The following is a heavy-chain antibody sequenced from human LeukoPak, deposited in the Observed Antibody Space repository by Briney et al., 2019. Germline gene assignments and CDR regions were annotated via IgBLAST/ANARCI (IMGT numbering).Heavy chain of an antibody. CDR2: IYHSGST. J-gene: IGHJ4*02. CDR3: ARGLQHYDILTGYFPPSYYFDY. D-gene: IGHD3-9*01. CDR1: GGSFSGSY. V-gene: IGHV4-34*01. Sequence: SETLSLTCTVYGGSFSGSYCSWIRQPPGKGLEWIGYIYHSGSTYYNPSLKSRVTISVDRSKNQFSLKLSSVTAADTAVYYCARGLQHYDILTGYFPPSYYFDYWGQGTLVTVSS.